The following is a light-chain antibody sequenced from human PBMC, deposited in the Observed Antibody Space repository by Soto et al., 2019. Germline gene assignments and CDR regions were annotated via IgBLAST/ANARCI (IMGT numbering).Light chain of an antibody. CDR1: QSVTNK. V-gene: IGKV3-15*01. CDR2: GAS. CDR3: QQYNNWPPYT. Sequence: ETVMTQSPATLSVFPGEGATLSCRARQSVTNKLTWYQQKPSQTPSFLFYGASTRATCIPSIFSGSGSGTEFILTISSLQSEDFAVFYCQQYNNWPPYTFGQGTKVDIK. J-gene: IGKJ2*01.